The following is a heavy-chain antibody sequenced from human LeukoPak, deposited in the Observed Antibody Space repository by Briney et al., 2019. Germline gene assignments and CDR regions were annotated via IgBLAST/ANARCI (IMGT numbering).Heavy chain of an antibody. CDR1: GFTFNSYD. CDR2: VSHEGSSK. J-gene: IGHJ4*02. D-gene: IGHD6-19*01. CDR3: AKTTGGWPRFFDH. Sequence: GRSLRLSCAASGFTFNSYDMHWIRQAPGKGLEWVAFVSHEGSSKFYAESVKGRFGISRDNSKSTTYLQMNGLRADDTAVYYCAKTTGGWPRFFDHWGQGTLVAVSS. V-gene: IGHV3-30*18.